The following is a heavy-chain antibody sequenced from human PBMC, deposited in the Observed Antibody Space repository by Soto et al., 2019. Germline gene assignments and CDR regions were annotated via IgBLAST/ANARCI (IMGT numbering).Heavy chain of an antibody. J-gene: IGHJ4*01. V-gene: IGHV1-18*01. CDR1: GYTFTNYG. D-gene: IGHD6-6*01. CDR2: VSAYNGER. Sequence: QVQLVQSGAEVKKPGASVKVSCKASGYTFTNYGINWVRQAPGQGLEWLCRVSAYNGERGYAQRVHASVSMTTGTSTTTAYMELRSLRSDATAVYYCARGTSIPASGDYWGQGTVVTVSS. CDR3: ARGTSIPASGDY.